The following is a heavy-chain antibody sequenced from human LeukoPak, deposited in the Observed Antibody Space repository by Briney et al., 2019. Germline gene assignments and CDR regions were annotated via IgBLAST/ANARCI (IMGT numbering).Heavy chain of an antibody. J-gene: IGHJ4*02. D-gene: IGHD3-10*01. CDR2: INPNSGDT. CDR1: GYTFTGYY. V-gene: IGHV1-2*02. CDR3: ARDTYNYGSSAYYFDY. Sequence: ASVKVSCKASGYTFTGYYMHWVRQAPGQGLEWMGWINPNSGDTNYAQKFQGRVTMTRDTSISTAYMELNSLRSDDTAVYYCARDTYNYGSSAYYFDYWGQGTLVTVSS.